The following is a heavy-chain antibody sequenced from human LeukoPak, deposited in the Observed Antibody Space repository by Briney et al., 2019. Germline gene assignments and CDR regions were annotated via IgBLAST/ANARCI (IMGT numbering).Heavy chain of an antibody. J-gene: IGHJ3*02. CDR3: ARETYCSSITCYNVVDAFDI. CDR2: SYYSGNT. CDR1: GGSINSTIYY. V-gene: IGHV4-39*07. D-gene: IGHD2-2*02. Sequence: SETLSLTCSVSGGSINSTIYYWGWIRQPPGKGLEWLGSSYYSGNTYYNPSLKSRVTISVDTSKNQFSLKLSSVTAADTAVYYCARETYCSSITCYNVVDAFDIWGQGTMVTVSS.